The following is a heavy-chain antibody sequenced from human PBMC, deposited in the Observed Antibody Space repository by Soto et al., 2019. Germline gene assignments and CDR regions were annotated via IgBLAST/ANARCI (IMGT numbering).Heavy chain of an antibody. Sequence: GASVKVSCTASGYSFTSYGISWVRQAPGQGLEWMGWISAYNGNTNYAQKLQGRVTMTTDTSTSTAYMELRSLRSDDTAVYYCARSILTGYPIPKYYYYMDVWGKGTTVTVSS. CDR1: GYSFTSYG. CDR3: ARSILTGYPIPKYYYYMDV. V-gene: IGHV1-18*01. D-gene: IGHD3-9*01. J-gene: IGHJ6*03. CDR2: ISAYNGNT.